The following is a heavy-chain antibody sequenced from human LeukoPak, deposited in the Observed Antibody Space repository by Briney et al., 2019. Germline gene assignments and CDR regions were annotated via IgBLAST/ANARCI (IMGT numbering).Heavy chain of an antibody. Sequence: ASVKVSCKASGYTFTSYDINWVRQATGQGLEWMGWMNPNSGNTGYAQKFQGRVTMTTNTSISTAYMELSSLRSEDTAVYYCARGPRSIFGVVIINSGFDYWGQGTLVTVSS. CDR3: ARGPRSIFGVVIINSGFDY. J-gene: IGHJ4*02. CDR2: MNPNSGNT. V-gene: IGHV1-8*01. CDR1: GYTFTSYD. D-gene: IGHD3-3*01.